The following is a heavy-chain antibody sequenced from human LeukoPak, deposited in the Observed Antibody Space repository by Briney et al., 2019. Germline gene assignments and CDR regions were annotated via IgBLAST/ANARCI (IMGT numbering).Heavy chain of an antibody. Sequence: ASVKVSCEASGYTFTSYGISWVRQVPGQGLEWMGWISAYNGNTNYAQKLQGRVTMTTDTSTSTAYMELRSLRSDDTAVYYCARDADPGEPNYYYYGMDVWGQGTTVTVSS. D-gene: IGHD7-27*01. V-gene: IGHV1-18*01. CDR2: ISAYNGNT. CDR1: GYTFTSYG. J-gene: IGHJ6*02. CDR3: ARDADPGEPNYYYYGMDV.